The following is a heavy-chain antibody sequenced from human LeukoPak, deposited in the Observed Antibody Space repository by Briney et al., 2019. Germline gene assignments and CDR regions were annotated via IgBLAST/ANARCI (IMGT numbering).Heavy chain of an antibody. V-gene: IGHV3-23*01. CDR1: GFTFNSYS. CDR2: ICGSGGNT. J-gene: IGHJ4*02. D-gene: IGHD2-21*01. Sequence: GGSLRLSCAASGFTFNSYSMNWVRQAPGKGLEWVSGICGSGGNTYYADSVKGRFTISRDNSKNTAYLEMSSLRGEDTAVYYCSKKSPTGAIVGNYFGNWGQGTLVTVSS. CDR3: SKKSPTGAIVGNYFGN.